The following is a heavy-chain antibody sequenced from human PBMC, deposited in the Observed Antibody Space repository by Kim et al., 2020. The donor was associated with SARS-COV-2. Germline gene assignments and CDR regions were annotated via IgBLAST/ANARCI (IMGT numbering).Heavy chain of an antibody. CDR2: INSDGSST. CDR3: ARDQQLLWFGEPYYGMDV. J-gene: IGHJ6*02. CDR1: GFTFSSYW. Sequence: GGSLRLSCAASGFTFSSYWMHWVRQAPGKGLVWVSRINSDGSSTSYADSVKGRFTISRDNAKNTLYLQMNSLRAEDTAVYYCARDQQLLWFGEPYYGMDVWGRGTTITVTS. D-gene: IGHD3-10*01. V-gene: IGHV3-74*01.